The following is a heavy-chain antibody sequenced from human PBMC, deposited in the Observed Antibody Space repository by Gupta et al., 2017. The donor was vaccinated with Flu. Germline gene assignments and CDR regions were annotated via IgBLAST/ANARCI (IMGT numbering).Heavy chain of an antibody. Sequence: EVQLLESGGGFVQPGGSLRLSCAASAFTFSSYTMAWVRQAPGKGLEWVSAISDNSEFTYYEDAVKGRVTISRDNSKNTLFLQLSRLRAEDTAIYYCARGSSGWPYYLDCWGQGILVTVS. CDR3: ARGSSGWPYYLDC. CDR2: ISDNSEFT. CDR1: AFTFSSYT. J-gene: IGHJ4*02. D-gene: IGHD6-19*01. V-gene: IGHV3-23*01.